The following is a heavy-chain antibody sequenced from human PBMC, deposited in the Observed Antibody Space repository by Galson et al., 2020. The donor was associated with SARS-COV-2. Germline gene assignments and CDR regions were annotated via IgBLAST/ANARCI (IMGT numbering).Heavy chain of an antibody. CDR2: IYYSGST. CDR3: ARHTRYDFWSHPDFDY. J-gene: IGHJ4*02. CDR1: GGSISSSSYY. Sequence: TLSLTCTVSGGSISSSSYYWGWIRQPPGQGLEWIGSIYYSGSTYYNPSLKSRVTISVDTSKNQFSLKLSSVTAADTAVYYCARHTRYDFWSHPDFDYWGQGTLVTVSS. D-gene: IGHD3-3*01. V-gene: IGHV4-39*01.